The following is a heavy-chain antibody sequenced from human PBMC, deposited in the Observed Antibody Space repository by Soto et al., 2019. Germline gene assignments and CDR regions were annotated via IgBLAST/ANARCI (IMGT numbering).Heavy chain of an antibody. J-gene: IGHJ6*02. CDR3: ASDTYYFGSGTYDDGMDV. Sequence: VPLVQSGSEVKKPGASVKVSCKASGFTFTSYGISLVRQAPGQGLEWMAWISIYNDTTKYAQQLQGRITMTADTATSTASMELSSLGYFETAVYYCASDTYYFGSGTYDDGMDVWGQGTPVTISS. D-gene: IGHD3-10*01. CDR1: GFTFTSYG. CDR2: ISIYNDTT. V-gene: IGHV1-18*04.